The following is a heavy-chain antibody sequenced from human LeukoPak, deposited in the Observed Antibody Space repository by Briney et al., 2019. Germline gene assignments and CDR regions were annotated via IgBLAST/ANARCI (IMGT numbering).Heavy chain of an antibody. Sequence: GGSLRLSCAASGFTVSSNYMSWVRQAPGKGLEWVSVIYSGGSTYYADSVKGRFAISRDNSKNTLYLQMNSLRAEDTAVYYCASTLAAAAILDAFDIWGQGTMVTVSS. CDR2: IYSGGST. J-gene: IGHJ3*02. CDR3: ASTLAAAAILDAFDI. D-gene: IGHD6-13*01. CDR1: GFTVSSNY. V-gene: IGHV3-53*05.